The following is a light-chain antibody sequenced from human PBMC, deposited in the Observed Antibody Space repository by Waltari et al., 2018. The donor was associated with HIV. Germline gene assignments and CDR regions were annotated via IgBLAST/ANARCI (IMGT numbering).Light chain of an antibody. V-gene: IGKV1-39*01. CDR3: LQNGRGPLT. CDR1: QDISFF. CDR2: AAS. J-gene: IGKJ3*01. Sequence: DLQMTQSPSSLSASVGDRVTIICRASQDISFFLNWYQQKPGKAPNRLISAASRLQSGVPSRFSGSGSGTYFTLTITSVQPEDFATYYCLQNGRGPLTFGPGTKVDIK.